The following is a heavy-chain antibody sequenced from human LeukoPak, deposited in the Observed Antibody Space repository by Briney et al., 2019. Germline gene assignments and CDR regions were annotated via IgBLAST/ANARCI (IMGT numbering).Heavy chain of an antibody. V-gene: IGHV3-7*03. CDR3: ARDGYLFASGMDV. D-gene: IGHD6-13*01. CDR2: IKQDGREE. CDR1: GFTFSIYW. J-gene: IGHJ6*02. Sequence: GGSLRLSCVASGFTFSIYWMSWVRQAPGKGLEWVANIKQDGREEYYVDSVKGRFTISRDNAKNSLYLRLNSLRAEDTAVYYCARDGYLFASGMDVWGQGTTVTVSS.